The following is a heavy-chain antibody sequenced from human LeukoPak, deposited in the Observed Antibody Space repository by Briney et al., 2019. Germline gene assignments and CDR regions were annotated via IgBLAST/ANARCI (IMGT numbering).Heavy chain of an antibody. CDR2: IYYSGST. CDR1: GGSIGSGDYY. J-gene: IGHJ4*02. V-gene: IGHV4-30-4*01. Sequence: TSETLSLTCTVSGGSIGSGDYYWSWIRQPPGKGLEWIGYIYYSGSTYYNPSLKSRVTISVDTSKNQFSLKLSSVTAADTAVYYCASQNTAMISRFGYWGQGTLVTVSS. CDR3: ASQNTAMISRFGY. D-gene: IGHD5-18*01.